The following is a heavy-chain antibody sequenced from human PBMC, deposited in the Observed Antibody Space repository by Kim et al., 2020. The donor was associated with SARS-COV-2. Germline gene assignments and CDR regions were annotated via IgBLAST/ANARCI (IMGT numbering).Heavy chain of an antibody. J-gene: IGHJ2*01. CDR2: IYPGDSDT. D-gene: IGHD4-17*01. CDR3: ARRTTVVDYWYFDL. CDR1: GYSFTSYW. V-gene: IGHV5-51*01. Sequence: GASLKISCNGSGYSFTSYWIGWVRQMPGKGLEWMGIIYPGDSDTRYSPSFQGQVTISADKSISTAYLQWSSLKASDTAMYYCARRTTVVDYWYFDLWGRGTLVTVSS.